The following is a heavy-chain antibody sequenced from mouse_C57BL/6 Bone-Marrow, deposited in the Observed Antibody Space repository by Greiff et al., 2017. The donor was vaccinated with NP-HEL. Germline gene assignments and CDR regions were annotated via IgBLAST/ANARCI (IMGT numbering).Heavy chain of an antibody. CDR3: TSGGLLWFAY. D-gene: IGHD2-3*01. Sequence: EVKVVESGEGLVKPGGSLKLSCAASGFTFSSYAMSWVRQTPEKRLEWVAYISSGGDYIYYADTLKGRFTFSRDNSRNTLYLKMSSLKSEDTAMDYCTSGGLLWFAYWGQGTLVTVSA. V-gene: IGHV5-9-1*02. CDR1: GFTFSSYA. CDR2: ISSGGDYI. J-gene: IGHJ3*01.